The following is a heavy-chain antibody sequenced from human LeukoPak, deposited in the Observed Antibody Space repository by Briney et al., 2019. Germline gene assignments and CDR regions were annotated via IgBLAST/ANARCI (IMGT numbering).Heavy chain of an antibody. CDR2: INHSGST. V-gene: IGHV4-34*01. D-gene: IGHD5-18*01. CDR1: GGSFSGYY. J-gene: IGHJ6*02. Sequence: SETLSLTCAVYGGSFSGYYWSWIRQPPGKGLEWIGEINHSGSTNYNPSLKSRVTISVDTSKNQFSLKLSSVTAAETAVYYCARGVADSGYRYGYVYYYYGMDVWGQGTTVTVSS. CDR3: ARGVADSGYRYGYVYYYYGMDV.